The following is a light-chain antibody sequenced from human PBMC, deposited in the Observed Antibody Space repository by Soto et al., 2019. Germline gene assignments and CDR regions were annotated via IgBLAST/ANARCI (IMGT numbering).Light chain of an antibody. CDR2: AAS. Sequence: DIQLTQSPSFLSASVGDRVIITCRASQGINSYLAWYQQKPGKAPKPLIYAASTLQSGVPSRFSGSGSGTEFTRTISSLQPEDFAAYYCQQVNNYPITFGGGTKVEIK. V-gene: IGKV1-9*01. CDR3: QQVNNYPIT. CDR1: QGINSY. J-gene: IGKJ4*01.